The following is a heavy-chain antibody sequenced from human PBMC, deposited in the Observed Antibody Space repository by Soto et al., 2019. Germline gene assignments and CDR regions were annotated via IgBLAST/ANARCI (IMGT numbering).Heavy chain of an antibody. V-gene: IGHV1-3*01. CDR1: GYTFTSYA. Sequence: QVQLVQSGAEVKKPGASVKVSCKASGYTFTSYAMHWVRQAPGQRLEWMGWINAGNGNTKYSQKFQGRVTITRDTSASTAYMELSSLRSEDTAVYYCARDYCSSTSCPGGWFDPWGQGTLVTVSS. D-gene: IGHD2-2*01. CDR3: ARDYCSSTSCPGGWFDP. CDR2: INAGNGNT. J-gene: IGHJ5*02.